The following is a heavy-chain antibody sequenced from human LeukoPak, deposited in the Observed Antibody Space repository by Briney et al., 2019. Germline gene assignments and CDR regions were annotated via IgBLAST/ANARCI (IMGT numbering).Heavy chain of an antibody. Sequence: SETLSLTCTVSGGSISSTSYYWGWIRQPPGTGLEWIGSIYYSWDTYYNPSLKSRVTISVDTSKNQFSLKLSSVTAADTAVYYCARRSPVAGTGWFDPWGQGTLVTVSS. CDR2: IYYSWDT. V-gene: IGHV4-39*01. J-gene: IGHJ5*02. D-gene: IGHD6-19*01. CDR3: ARRSPVAGTGWFDP. CDR1: GGSISSTSYY.